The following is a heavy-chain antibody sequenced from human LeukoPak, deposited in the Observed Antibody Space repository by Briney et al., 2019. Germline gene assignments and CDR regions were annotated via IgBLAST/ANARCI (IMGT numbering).Heavy chain of an antibody. CDR3: AREGYSSSWSWFDP. D-gene: IGHD6-13*01. CDR2: IYYSGST. J-gene: IGHJ5*02. V-gene: IGHV4-59*01. Sequence: SSETLSLTCAVYGGSFSGYYWSWIRQPPGKGLEWIGYIYYSGSTNYNPSLKSRVTISVDTSKNQFSLKLSSVTAADTAVYCCAREGYSSSWSWFDPWGQGTLVTVSS. CDR1: GGSFSGYY.